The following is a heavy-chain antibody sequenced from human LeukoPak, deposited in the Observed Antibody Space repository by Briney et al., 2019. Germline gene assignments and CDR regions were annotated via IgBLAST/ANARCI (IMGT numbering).Heavy chain of an antibody. Sequence: GGSLRLSCAASGFTFNTFSMNWVRQAPGKGLEWLLYISHTGDPIYYADSVKGRFTIARDNAKDTVFLQMNGLRAEDTAVYYCARERTFPLIIDYWGQGTLVTVSS. CDR1: GFTFNTFS. D-gene: IGHD2/OR15-2a*01. V-gene: IGHV3-48*01. CDR3: ARERTFPLIIDY. CDR2: ISHTGDPI. J-gene: IGHJ4*02.